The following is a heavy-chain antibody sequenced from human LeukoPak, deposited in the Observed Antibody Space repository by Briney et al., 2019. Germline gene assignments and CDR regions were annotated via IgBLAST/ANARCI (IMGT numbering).Heavy chain of an antibody. D-gene: IGHD2-15*01. J-gene: IGHJ4*02. CDR2: IYCSGST. Sequence: SETLSLTCTVSGGSISSYYWSWIRQPPGKGLEWIGYIYCSGSTNYNPSLKSRVTISVDTSKNQFSLKLSSVTAADTAVYYCARVGSICSGGSCYLILDYWGQGTLVTVSS. CDR1: GGSISSYY. CDR3: ARVGSICSGGSCYLILDY. V-gene: IGHV4-59*01.